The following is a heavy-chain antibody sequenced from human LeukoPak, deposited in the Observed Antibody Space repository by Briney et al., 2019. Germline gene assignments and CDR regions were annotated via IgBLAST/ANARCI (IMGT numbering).Heavy chain of an antibody. CDR2: INPNSGGT. CDR1: GYTFTGYY. V-gene: IGHV1-2*04. J-gene: IGHJ6*02. Sequence: ASVKVSCKASGYTFTGYYMHWVRQAPGQGLEWMGWINPNSGGTNYAQKFQGWVTMTRDTSISTAHMELNRLRSDDTAVYYCAREMIAAAGGSYYYYYGMDVWGQGTTVTVSS. CDR3: AREMIAAAGGSYYYYYGMDV. D-gene: IGHD6-13*01.